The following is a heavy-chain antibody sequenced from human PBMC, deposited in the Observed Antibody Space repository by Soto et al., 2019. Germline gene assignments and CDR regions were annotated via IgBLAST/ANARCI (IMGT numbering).Heavy chain of an antibody. V-gene: IGHV4-34*01. Sequence: PSETLSLTCAVYGGSFSGYYWSWIRQPPGKGLEWIGEINHSGSTNYNPSLKSRVTISVDTSKNQFSLKLSSVTAADTAVYYCARGVRYCSSTSCYKRNWFDPWGQGTLVTV. D-gene: IGHD2-2*02. CDR3: ARGVRYCSSTSCYKRNWFDP. J-gene: IGHJ5*02. CDR1: GGSFSGYY. CDR2: INHSGST.